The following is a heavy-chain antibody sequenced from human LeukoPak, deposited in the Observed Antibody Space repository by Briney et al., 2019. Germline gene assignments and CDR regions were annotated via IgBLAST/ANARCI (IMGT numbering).Heavy chain of an antibody. V-gene: IGHV4-38-2*01. CDR1: GYSISGAYY. CDR2: IYHTGNT. D-gene: IGHD4-11*01. CDR3: TRYTGGASNDD. J-gene: IGHJ4*02. Sequence: SEALSLTCAVSGYSISGAYYWGWIRQPPGKGLEWIGSIYHTGNTYYKPSLKSRVTISLDTSKNQFSLKLSSVTAADTAVYYCTRYTGGASNDDWGQGTLVTVSS.